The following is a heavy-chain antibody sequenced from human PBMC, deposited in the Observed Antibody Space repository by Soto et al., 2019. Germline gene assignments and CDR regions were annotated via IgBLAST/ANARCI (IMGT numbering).Heavy chain of an antibody. CDR3: VRWPPCYFDY. CDR2: ISGSGGST. J-gene: IGHJ4*02. V-gene: IGHV3-23*01. Sequence: EVQLLESGGGLVQPGGSLRLSCAASGFTFSSYAMSWVRQAPGKGLEWVSAISGSGGSTYYADSVKGRFTISRDNFKNTMYLQMISLGGEDTAVDDCVRWPPCYFDYWGQGTLVTVSS. CDR1: GFTFSSYA.